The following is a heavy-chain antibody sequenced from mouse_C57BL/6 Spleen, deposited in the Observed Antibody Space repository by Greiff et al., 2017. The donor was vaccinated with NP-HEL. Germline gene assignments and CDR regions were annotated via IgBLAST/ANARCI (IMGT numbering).Heavy chain of an antibody. CDR1: GYTFTDYY. J-gene: IGHJ4*01. CDR3: AREEDYDDAMDY. V-gene: IGHV1-76*01. Sequence: QVQLQQSGAELVRPGASVKLSCKASGYTFTDYYINWVKQRPGQGLEWIARIYPGSGNTYYNEKFKGKATLTAEKSSSTAYMQLSSLTSEDSAVYFCAREEDYDDAMDYWGQGTSVTVSS. CDR2: IYPGSGNT. D-gene: IGHD2-4*01.